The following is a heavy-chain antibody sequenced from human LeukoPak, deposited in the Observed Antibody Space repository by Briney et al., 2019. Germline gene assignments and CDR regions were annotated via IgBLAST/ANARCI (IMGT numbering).Heavy chain of an antibody. CDR3: ARAPLAAAGPNDY. CDR1: GGTFSSYA. V-gene: IGHV1-69*13. CDR2: IIPIFGTA. D-gene: IGHD6-13*01. Sequence: GASVKVSFKASGGTFSSYAISWVRQAPGQGLEWMGGIIPIFGTANYAQKFQGRVTITADESTSTAYMELSSLRSEDTAVYYCARAPLAAAGPNDYWGQGTLVTVSS. J-gene: IGHJ4*02.